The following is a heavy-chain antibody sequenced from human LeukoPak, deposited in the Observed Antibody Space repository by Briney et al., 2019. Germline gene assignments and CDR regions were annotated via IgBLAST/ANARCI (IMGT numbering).Heavy chain of an antibody. V-gene: IGHV1-8*03. J-gene: IGHJ6*03. CDR3: ARGPCGSTSCYPRSETPYYMDA. CDR2: MNPNSGNT. Sequence: GASVKVSCKASGYTFTSYDINWVRQATGRGLEWMGWMNPNSGNTGYAQKFQGRVTITRNTSISTAYMELSSLRSEDTAVYYCARGPCGSTSCYPRSETPYYMDAWGKGTTVTVSS. CDR1: GYTFTSYD. D-gene: IGHD2-2*01.